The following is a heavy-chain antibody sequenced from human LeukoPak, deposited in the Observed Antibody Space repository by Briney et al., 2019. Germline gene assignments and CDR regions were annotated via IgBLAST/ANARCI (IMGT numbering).Heavy chain of an antibody. V-gene: IGHV1-8*02. CDR1: GYTFTSYD. D-gene: IGHD2-2*01. CDR3: ARVDCSSTSCYDRTFDY. CDR2: MNPNNGNT. J-gene: IGHJ4*02. Sequence: ASVKVSCKASGYTFTSYDINWVRQATGQGLEWMGWMNPNNGNTGYAQKFQGRVTMTRNTSISTAYMELSSLRSEDTAVYYCARVDCSSTSCYDRTFDYWGQGTLVTVSS.